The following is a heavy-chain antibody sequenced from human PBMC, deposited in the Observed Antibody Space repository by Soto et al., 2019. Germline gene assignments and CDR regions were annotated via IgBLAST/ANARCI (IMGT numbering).Heavy chain of an antibody. D-gene: IGHD3-3*01. CDR1: GFTFSSYG. CDR2: ISYDGSNK. CDR3: AKGITIFGVVAYGMDV. J-gene: IGHJ6*02. V-gene: IGHV3-30*18. Sequence: GGALRLSCAASGFTFSSYGMHWVRQAPGKGLEWVAVISYDGSNKYYADSVKGRFTISRDNSKNTLYLQMNSLRAEDTAVYYCAKGITIFGVVAYGMDVWGQGTTVTVSS.